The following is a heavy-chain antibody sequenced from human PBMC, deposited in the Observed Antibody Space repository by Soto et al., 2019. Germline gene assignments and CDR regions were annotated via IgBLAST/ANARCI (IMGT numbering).Heavy chain of an antibody. Sequence: SETLSLTCTVSGGSISSYYWSWIRQPPGKRLEWIGYISYIGSTNYNPSLKGRVTILVDTSKNQFSLNLRSVTAADTAVYYCARDSYYGDFFDSWGQGTLVTFSS. CDR2: ISYIGST. J-gene: IGHJ4*02. CDR3: ARDSYYGDFFDS. CDR1: GGSISSYY. V-gene: IGHV4-59*01. D-gene: IGHD4-17*01.